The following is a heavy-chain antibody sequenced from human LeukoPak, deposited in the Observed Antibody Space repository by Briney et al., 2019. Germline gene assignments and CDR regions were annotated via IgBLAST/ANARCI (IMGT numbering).Heavy chain of an antibody. CDR3: ARAYYYDSSGYYYAEYFQH. Sequence: GGSLRLSCAASGFTFSSYSMNWVRQAPGKGLEWVSYISSSSTIYYADSVKGRFTISRDNAKNSLYLQMNSLRDEDTAVYYCARAYYYDSSGYYYAEYFQHWGQGTLVTVSS. J-gene: IGHJ1*01. V-gene: IGHV3-48*02. CDR2: ISSSSTI. CDR1: GFTFSSYS. D-gene: IGHD3-22*01.